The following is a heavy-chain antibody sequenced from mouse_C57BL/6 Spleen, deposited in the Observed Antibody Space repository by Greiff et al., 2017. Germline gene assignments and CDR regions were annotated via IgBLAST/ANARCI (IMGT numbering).Heavy chain of an antibody. CDR3: ARNIYYAMDY. Sequence: VKLVESGPELVKPGASVKISCKASGYAFSSSWMNWVKQRPGKGLEWIGRIYPGDGDTNYNGKFKGKATLTADKSSSTAYMQLSSLTSEDSAVYFCARNIYYAMDYWGQGTSVTVSS. CDR1: GYAFSSSW. V-gene: IGHV1-82*01. CDR2: IYPGDGDT. J-gene: IGHJ4*01.